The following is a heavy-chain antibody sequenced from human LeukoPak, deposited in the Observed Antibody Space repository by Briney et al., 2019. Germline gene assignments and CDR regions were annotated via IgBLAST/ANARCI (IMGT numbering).Heavy chain of an antibody. D-gene: IGHD5-24*01. CDR1: GFTFSSYE. J-gene: IGHJ4*02. V-gene: IGHV3-23*01. CDR3: AKSGYNRFDY. Sequence: GGSLRLSCAASGFTFSSYEMNWVRQAPGKGLEWVSSISGSGSGGSTYYADPVKGRFTISRDNSKNTLYLQMNSLRAEDTAVYYCAKSGYNRFDYWGQGTLVTVSS. CDR2: ISGSGSGGST.